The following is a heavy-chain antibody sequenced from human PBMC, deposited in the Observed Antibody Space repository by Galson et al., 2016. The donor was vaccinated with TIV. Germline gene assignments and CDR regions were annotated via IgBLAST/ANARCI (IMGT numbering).Heavy chain of an antibody. J-gene: IGHJ4*02. CDR1: GFTFSSYG. D-gene: IGHD2-21*02. CDR2: LRYDGSNK. Sequence: SLRLSCAASGFTFSSYGMHWVRQAPGKGLEWVAFLRYDGSNKYHGDSVKGRFTISRDNSKNTLYLQMNSLRAEDTAVYYCTKDSSVSVVVTAKGFDYWGQGTLVTVSS. V-gene: IGHV3-30*02. CDR3: TKDSSVSVVVTAKGFDY.